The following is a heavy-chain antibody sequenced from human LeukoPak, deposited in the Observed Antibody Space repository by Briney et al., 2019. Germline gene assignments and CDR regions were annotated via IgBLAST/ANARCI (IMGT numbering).Heavy chain of an antibody. CDR2: IWHDGSNK. V-gene: IGHV3-33*01. D-gene: IGHD2-2*01. CDR1: GFTFSTYG. J-gene: IGHJ4*02. Sequence: GGSLRLSCAASGFTFSTYGMHGVRQAPAKGLEWVAIIWHDGSNKFYANSVKGRFTISKDNSKNTVYLQMNNLRAEDTAVYYCARAPYHMYSDFWGQGTLVTVSS. CDR3: ARAPYHMYSDF.